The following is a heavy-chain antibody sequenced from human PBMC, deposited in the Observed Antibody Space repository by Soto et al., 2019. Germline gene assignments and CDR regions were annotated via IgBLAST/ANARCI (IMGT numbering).Heavy chain of an antibody. Sequence: GSSVKVSCKASGYTFPHNDVRWVRQAPRQRLEWKGWKNPGSIDTGYAHKHHGSVTMTMDISIATANMELNSLTAEDTAIYSCAKMDSFGSLNWFDPWGQGTLVTVSS. J-gene: IGHJ5*02. D-gene: IGHD5-18*01. CDR3: AKMDSFGSLNWFDP. CDR2: KNPGSIDT. CDR1: GYTFPHND. V-gene: IGHV1-8*01.